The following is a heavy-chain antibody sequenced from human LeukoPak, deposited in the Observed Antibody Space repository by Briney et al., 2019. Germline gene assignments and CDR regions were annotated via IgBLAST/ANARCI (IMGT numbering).Heavy chain of an antibody. D-gene: IGHD1-26*01. Sequence: LGGSLRLSCAASGFTFSSYSMNWVRQAPGKGLEWVSSISSSSSYIYYADSVKGRFTISRDNAKNSLYLQMNSLRDEDTAVYYCARGYSGSRGAFDIWGQGTMVTVSS. V-gene: IGHV3-21*01. CDR2: ISSSSSYI. CDR1: GFTFSSYS. J-gene: IGHJ3*02. CDR3: ARGYSGSRGAFDI.